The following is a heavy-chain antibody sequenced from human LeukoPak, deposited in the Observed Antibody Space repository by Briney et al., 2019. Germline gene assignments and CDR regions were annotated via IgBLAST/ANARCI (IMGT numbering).Heavy chain of an antibody. Sequence: SETLSLTCTVSGGSVSSGSYYWSWIRQPPGKGLKWIGYIYYSGSTNYNPSLKSRVTISVDTSKNQFSLKLSSVTAADTAVYYCARDRDGEQLSYWGQGTLVTVSS. V-gene: IGHV4-61*01. CDR2: IYYSGST. J-gene: IGHJ4*02. CDR3: ARDRDGEQLSY. D-gene: IGHD3-10*01. CDR1: GGSVSSGSYY.